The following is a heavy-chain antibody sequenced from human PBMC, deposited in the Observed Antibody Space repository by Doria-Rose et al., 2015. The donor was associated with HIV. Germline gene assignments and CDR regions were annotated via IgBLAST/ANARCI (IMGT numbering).Heavy chain of an antibody. D-gene: IGHD1-26*01. J-gene: IGHJ4*02. Sequence: QVQLVQSAPGLVKPSETLSLTCSVSGGSISHYYWSWIRQPPGKGLEYIGDIFYTGSTNYSSSLKSRVSISIDTSKNKFSLGLSSVTAADTAVYYCARVLSGTYDYWGQGTLVTVSS. CDR1: GGSISHYY. CDR3: ARVLSGTYDY. CDR2: IFYTGST. V-gene: IGHV4-59*01.